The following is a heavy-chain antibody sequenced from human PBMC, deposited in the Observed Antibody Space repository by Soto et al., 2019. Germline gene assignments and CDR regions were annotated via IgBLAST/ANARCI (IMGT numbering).Heavy chain of an antibody. D-gene: IGHD2-2*03. J-gene: IGHJ6*02. Sequence: PGGSRRLSWSASGFTFSSDCMHGVGQAPGKGLGWVAVIWYDGSVKNYADSVKGRFTISRDNSKNSLYLQMNSLRAEDTAVYYCARDGHCSSTSCYGWAGYYYYYGMDVWGQGTTVTVSS. CDR3: ARDGHCSSTSCYGWAGYYYYYGMDV. CDR1: GFTFSSDC. V-gene: IGHV3-33*01. CDR2: IWYDGSVK.